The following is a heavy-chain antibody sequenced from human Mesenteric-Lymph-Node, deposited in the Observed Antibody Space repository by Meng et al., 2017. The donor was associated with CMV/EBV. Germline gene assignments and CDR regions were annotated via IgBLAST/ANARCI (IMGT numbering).Heavy chain of an antibody. CDR1: GFTFSSYS. V-gene: IGHV3-21*01. J-gene: IGHJ6*02. CDR2: ISSSSSYI. D-gene: IGHD2-2*01. CDR3: ARDLPARGIVVVPAAQGNYYYGMDV. Sequence: LKISCAASGFTFSSYSMNWVRQAPGKGLEWVSSISSSSSYIYSADSVRGRFTISRDNAKNSLYLQMNSLRAEDTAVYYCARDLPARGIVVVPAAQGNYYYGMDVWGQGTTVTVSS.